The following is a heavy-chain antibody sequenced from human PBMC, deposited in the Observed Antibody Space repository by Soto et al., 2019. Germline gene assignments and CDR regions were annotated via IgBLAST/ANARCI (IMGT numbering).Heavy chain of an antibody. J-gene: IGHJ3*02. Sequence: GASVKVSCKASGYTFTSYYMHWVRQAPGQGLEWMGIINPSGGSTSYAQKFQGRVTMTRDTSTSTVYMELSSLRSEDTAVYYCARDQGYYYDSSGYFLDAFDIWGQGTMVTVSS. CDR3: ARDQGYYYDSSGYFLDAFDI. D-gene: IGHD3-22*01. CDR1: GYTFTSYY. CDR2: INPSGGST. V-gene: IGHV1-46*01.